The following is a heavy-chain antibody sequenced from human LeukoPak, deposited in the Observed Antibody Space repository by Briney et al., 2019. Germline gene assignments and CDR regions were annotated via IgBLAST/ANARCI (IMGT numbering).Heavy chain of an antibody. CDR1: GYTFTSYG. V-gene: IGHV1-69*06. D-gene: IGHD3-22*01. J-gene: IGHJ6*03. Sequence: ASVKVSCKASGYTFTSYGISWVRQAPGQGLEWMGGIIPIFGTANYAQKFQGRVTITADKSTSTAYMELSSLRSEDTAVYYCARGFYYDSSGYYYYYYMDVWGKGTTVTVSS. CDR3: ARGFYYDSSGYYYYYYMDV. CDR2: IIPIFGTA.